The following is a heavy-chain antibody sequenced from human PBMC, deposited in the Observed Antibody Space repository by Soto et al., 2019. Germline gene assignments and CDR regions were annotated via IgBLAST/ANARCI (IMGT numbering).Heavy chain of an antibody. D-gene: IGHD6-13*01. V-gene: IGHV1-3*01. CDR3: ARGGPNSSSWYFDY. J-gene: IGHJ4*02. Sequence: GASVKVSCKASGYTFTSYAMHWVRQAPGQRLEWMGWINAGNGNTKYSRKFQGRVTITRDTSASTAYMELSSLRSEDTAVYYCARGGPNSSSWYFDYWGQGALVTVSS. CDR1: GYTFTSYA. CDR2: INAGNGNT.